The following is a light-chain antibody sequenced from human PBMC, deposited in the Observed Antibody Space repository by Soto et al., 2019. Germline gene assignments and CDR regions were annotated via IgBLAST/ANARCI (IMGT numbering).Light chain of an antibody. Sequence: DIQMTQSPSTLSASVGDRVTITCRASQSINSWLAWYQQKPGKAPKLLIYMASSLESGVPSRFSGSGSGTEFTLTISSLQSDDFATYYCQQYNSYPLTFGGGTKVEIK. CDR3: QQYNSYPLT. CDR2: MAS. CDR1: QSINSW. J-gene: IGKJ4*01. V-gene: IGKV1-5*03.